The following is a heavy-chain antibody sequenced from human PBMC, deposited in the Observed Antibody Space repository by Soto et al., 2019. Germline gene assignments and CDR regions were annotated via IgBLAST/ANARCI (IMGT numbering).Heavy chain of an antibody. D-gene: IGHD1-26*01. V-gene: IGHV3-23*01. J-gene: IGHJ6*02. Sequence: EVQLLESGGGLVQPGGSLRLSCAASGFTFSSYAMSWVRPAPGKGLEWVSAISGSGGSRYYADSVKGRFTISRDNSKNTLDLQINTPRAAYTAVYYCAKEYYQTYGRDVLVQGTTVTVSS. CDR2: ISGSGGSR. CDR1: GFTFSSYA. CDR3: AKEYYQTYGRDV.